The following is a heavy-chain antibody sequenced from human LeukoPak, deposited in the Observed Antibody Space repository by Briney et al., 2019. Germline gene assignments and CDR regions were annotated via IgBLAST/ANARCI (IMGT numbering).Heavy chain of an antibody. D-gene: IGHD3-3*01. V-gene: IGHV4-34*01. J-gene: IGHJ5*02. Sequence: SETLSLTCAVYGGSFSGYYWSWIRQPPGKGLEWIGEINHSGSTNYNPSLKSRVTMSVDTSKNQFSLKLSSVTAADTAVYYCAREDYDFWSGLNWFDPWGQGTLVTVSS. CDR2: INHSGST. CDR3: AREDYDFWSGLNWFDP. CDR1: GGSFSGYY.